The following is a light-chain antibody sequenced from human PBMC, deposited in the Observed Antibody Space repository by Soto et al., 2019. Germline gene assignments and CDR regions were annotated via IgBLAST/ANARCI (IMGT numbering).Light chain of an antibody. CDR3: QQRSNWPST. CDR2: DAS. J-gene: IGKJ4*01. Sequence: EIVLTQSPATLSSSPGDRATLSCRASQSVSSYLAWYQQKPGQAPRLLISDASNRATGIPARFSGSGSGTDFTLTITTLEPEDFAVYYCQQRSNWPSTFGGGTKVEIK. CDR1: QSVSSY. V-gene: IGKV3-11*01.